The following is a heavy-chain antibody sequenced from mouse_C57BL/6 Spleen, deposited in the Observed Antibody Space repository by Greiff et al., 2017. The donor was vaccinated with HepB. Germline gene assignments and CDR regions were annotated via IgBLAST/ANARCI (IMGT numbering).Heavy chain of an antibody. CDR1: GFTFSSYA. CDR2: ISDGGSYT. D-gene: IGHD1-1*01. CDR3: ARRAIITTVVAPMDY. V-gene: IGHV5-4*03. Sequence: EVKVVESGGGLVKPGGSLKLSCAASGFTFSSYAMSWVRQTPEKRLEWVATISDGGSYTYYPDNVKGRFTISRDNAKNNLYLQMSHLKSEDTAMYYCARRAIITTVVAPMDYWGQGTSVTVSS. J-gene: IGHJ4*01.